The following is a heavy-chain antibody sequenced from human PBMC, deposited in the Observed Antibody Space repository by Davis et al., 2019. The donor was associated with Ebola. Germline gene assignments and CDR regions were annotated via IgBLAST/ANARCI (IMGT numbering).Heavy chain of an antibody. V-gene: IGHV3-74*01. CDR1: GFTFSSYW. CDR3: VRKWNFDY. Sequence: GESLKISCAASGFTFSSYWMHWVRQAPGKGLVWVSRINSDGSSTSYADSVKGRFTISKDNDKNTLYLQMNSLRAEDTAVYYCVRKWNFDYWGQGTLVTVSS. D-gene: IGHD1-26*01. CDR2: INSDGSST. J-gene: IGHJ4*02.